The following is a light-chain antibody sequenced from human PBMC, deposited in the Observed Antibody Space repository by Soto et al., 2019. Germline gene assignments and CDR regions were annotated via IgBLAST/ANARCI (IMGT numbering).Light chain of an antibody. CDR2: GAS. J-gene: IGKJ1*01. CDR1: QSVSSS. CDR3: LQYNNWWT. V-gene: IGKV3-15*01. Sequence: MVMTQSPATLSVSPGERATLSCRASQSVSSSLAWYQQKPGRSPRLLIYGASTRAIGIPARFSGSGSGTEFTLTISSLQSEDFAVYYCLQYNNWWTFGQGTKV.